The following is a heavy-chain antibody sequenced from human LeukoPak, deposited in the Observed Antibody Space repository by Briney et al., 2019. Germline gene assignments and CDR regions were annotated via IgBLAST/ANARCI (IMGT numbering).Heavy chain of an antibody. Sequence: PSETLSLTCTVSGGSISSYYWSWIRQPPGKGLEWIGYIYYSGSTNYNPSLKSRVTISVDTSKNQFSLKLSSVTAADTAVYYCARQTPGALTWYFDLWGRGTLVTVSS. CDR3: ARQTPGALTWYFDL. D-gene: IGHD4-17*01. V-gene: IGHV4-59*01. CDR1: GGSISSYY. J-gene: IGHJ2*01. CDR2: IYYSGST.